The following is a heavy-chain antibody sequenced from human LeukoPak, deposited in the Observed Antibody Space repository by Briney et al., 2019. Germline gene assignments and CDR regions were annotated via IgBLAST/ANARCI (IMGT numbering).Heavy chain of an antibody. D-gene: IGHD2-2*01. J-gene: IGHJ4*02. CDR1: GFTFSSYG. Sequence: GGSLRLSCAASGFTFSSYGMHWVRQAPGKGLEWVAFIRYDGSNKYYADSVKGRFIISRDNSKNTLYLQMNSLRAEDTAVYYCAKKIAPRYCSSTSCLNWSFDYWGQGTLVTVSS. V-gene: IGHV3-30*02. CDR3: AKKIAPRYCSSTSCLNWSFDY. CDR2: IRYDGSNK.